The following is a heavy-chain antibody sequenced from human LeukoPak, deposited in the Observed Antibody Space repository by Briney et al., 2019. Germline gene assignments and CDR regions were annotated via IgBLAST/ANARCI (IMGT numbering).Heavy chain of an antibody. J-gene: IGHJ3*02. D-gene: IGHD4-17*01. V-gene: IGHV4-59*11. CDR3: ARDLVTVTKGFDI. CDR1: ADSFSSHY. Sequence: SETLSFTCAVSADSFSSHYWTWIRQPPGKGLEWIGYISYIGSTNYNPSLKSRVTISIDTSKNQFSLKLSSVTAADTAVYYCARDLVTVTKGFDIWGQGTMVSVSS. CDR2: ISYIGST.